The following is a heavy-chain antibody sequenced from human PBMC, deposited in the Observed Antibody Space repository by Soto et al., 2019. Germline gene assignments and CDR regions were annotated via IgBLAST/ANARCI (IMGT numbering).Heavy chain of an antibody. CDR1: GGSIRTGGYY. D-gene: IGHD3-22*01. Sequence: LSLTCTVSGGSIRTGGYYWNWVRQHSVKGLECIGYIDYSGTTYYNPSLKSGVTISVDTSKNQFSLKLSSVTAADAAVYSCAANGEHYDTSGPEYFHHWGQG. CDR2: IDYSGTT. V-gene: IGHV4-31*03. CDR3: AANGEHYDTSGPEYFHH. J-gene: IGHJ1*01.